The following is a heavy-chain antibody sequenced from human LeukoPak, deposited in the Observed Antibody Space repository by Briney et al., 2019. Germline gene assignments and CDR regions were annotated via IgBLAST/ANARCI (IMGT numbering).Heavy chain of an antibody. CDR1: GFTFSSYA. CDR3: AIVVAARQGTIDP. CDR2: ISGSGGTT. J-gene: IGHJ5*02. D-gene: IGHD6-6*01. Sequence: GGSLRLSCAASGFTFSSYAMSWVRHAPGKGLEWVSAISGSGGTTYYADSAKGRFTISRDNSKITLYVQMDSLRAEGAAVYYCAIVVAARQGTIDPWGQGTLVTISS. V-gene: IGHV3-23*01.